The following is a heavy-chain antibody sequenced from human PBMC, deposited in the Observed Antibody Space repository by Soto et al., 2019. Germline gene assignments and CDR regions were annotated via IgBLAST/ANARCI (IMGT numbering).Heavy chain of an antibody. V-gene: IGHV1-69*01. CDR1: GGTFSSYA. J-gene: IGHJ6*02. D-gene: IGHD2-2*01. CDR3: ARSQGSSTSLEIYYYYYYGMDV. CDR2: IIPISGTA. Sequence: QVQLVQSGAEVKKPGSSVKVSCKASGGTFSSYAISWVRQAAGQGLEWMGGIIPISGTANYAKKFQGRVTITADESTSTAYMELSSLRSEDTAVYYCARSQGSSTSLEIYYYYYYGMDVWGQGTTVTVSS.